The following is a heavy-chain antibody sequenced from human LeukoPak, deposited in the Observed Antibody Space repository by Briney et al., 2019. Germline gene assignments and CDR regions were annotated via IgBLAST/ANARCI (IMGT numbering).Heavy chain of an antibody. CDR2: INHSGST. J-gene: IGHJ4*02. CDR1: GGSFSGYY. Sequence: SETLSLTCAVYGGSFSGYYWSWIRQPPGKGLEWIGEINHSGSTNYNPSLKGRVTISVDTSKNQFSLKLSSVTAADTAVYYCARAPLWFGSMGYFDYWGQGILVTVSS. D-gene: IGHD3-10*01. V-gene: IGHV4-34*01. CDR3: ARAPLWFGSMGYFDY.